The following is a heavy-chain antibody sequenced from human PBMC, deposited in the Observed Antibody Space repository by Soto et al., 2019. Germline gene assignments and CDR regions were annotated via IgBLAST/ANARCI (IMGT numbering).Heavy chain of an antibody. CDR3: ARTVLGPDLLADSFVDYYYYMDV. J-gene: IGHJ6*03. CDR2: VYYTGST. D-gene: IGHD3-9*01. Sequence: SETLSLTCTVSGGSISNFYWSWIRQPPGKGLEWIGYVYYTGSTSYNPSLKRRVTFSADSSRGQFSLRQDSVTAADTAVYYCARTVLGPDLLADSFVDYYYYMDVWGQGTTVTVSS. V-gene: IGHV4-59*08. CDR1: GGSISNFY.